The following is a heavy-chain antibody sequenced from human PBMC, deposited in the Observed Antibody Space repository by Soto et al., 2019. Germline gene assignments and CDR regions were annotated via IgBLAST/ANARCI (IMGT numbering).Heavy chain of an antibody. V-gene: IGHV1-2*04. CDR2: INPNSGGT. CDR1: GYTFTGYY. D-gene: IGHD7-27*01. Sequence: ASVKVSCKASGYTFTGYYMHWVRQAPGQGLEWMGWINPNSGGTNYAQKFQGWVTMTRDTSISTAYMELSRLRSDDTAVYYCARDSTAGELLSWFDPWGQGTLVTVSS. CDR3: ARDSTAGELLSWFDP. J-gene: IGHJ5*02.